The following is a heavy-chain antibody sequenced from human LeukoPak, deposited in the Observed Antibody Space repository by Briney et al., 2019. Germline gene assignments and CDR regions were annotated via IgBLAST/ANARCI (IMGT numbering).Heavy chain of an antibody. Sequence: GGSLRLSCAASGFTFSSYSMSWVRQAPGKGLERASVISGSDGSTYYADSVKGRFTISRDNSKNTLYLQMNSLRAEDTAVYYCAKRYSYSFDSWGQGTLVTVSS. CDR2: ISGSDGST. J-gene: IGHJ4*02. CDR1: GFTFSSYS. CDR3: AKRYSYSFDS. D-gene: IGHD2-15*01. V-gene: IGHV3-23*01.